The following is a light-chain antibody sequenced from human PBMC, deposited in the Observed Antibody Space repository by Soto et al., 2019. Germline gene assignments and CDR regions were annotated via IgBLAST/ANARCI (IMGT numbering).Light chain of an antibody. J-gene: IGKJ1*01. Sequence: DIPMTQSPSSLSASVGDRVTITCRANQDISYYLAWYQQKQGKVPKLLIYAASTLQSGVPSRFSGSGSGTDFTLTISSLQPEDIATYYCQKYHSAPRTFGQGTEVEIK. V-gene: IGKV1-27*01. CDR3: QKYHSAPRT. CDR2: AAS. CDR1: QDISYY.